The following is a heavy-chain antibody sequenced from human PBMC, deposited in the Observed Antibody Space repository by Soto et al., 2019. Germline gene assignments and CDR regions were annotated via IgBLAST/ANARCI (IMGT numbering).Heavy chain of an antibody. CDR2: ISGSGGST. J-gene: IGHJ4*02. V-gene: IGHV3-23*01. Sequence: LRLSCAASGFTFSSYAMSWVRQAPGKGLEWVSAISGSGGSTYYADSVKGRFTISRDNSKNTLYLQMNSLRAEDTAVYYCAKGYSSSWYFFDYWGQGTLVTVSS. CDR1: GFTFSSYA. CDR3: AKGYSSSWYFFDY. D-gene: IGHD6-6*01.